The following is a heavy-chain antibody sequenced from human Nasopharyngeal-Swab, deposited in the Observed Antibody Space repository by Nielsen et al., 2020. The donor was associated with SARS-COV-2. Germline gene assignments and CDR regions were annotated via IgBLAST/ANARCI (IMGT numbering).Heavy chain of an antibody. CDR2: ISYDGSNQ. J-gene: IGHJ6*02. CDR3: AREVEGHYGMDV. D-gene: IGHD5-24*01. CDR1: GFNFHTYA. Sequence: GGSLRLSCVASGFNFHTYALHWVRQAPGKGLEWVAVISYDGSNQFYADSVRGRFTISRDNSKNKVYLQMNSLRPEDTAVYYCAREVEGHYGMDVWGQGTTVTVSS. V-gene: IGHV3-30-3*01.